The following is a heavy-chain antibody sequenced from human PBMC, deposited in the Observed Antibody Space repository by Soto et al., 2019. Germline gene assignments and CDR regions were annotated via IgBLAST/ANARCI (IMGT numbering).Heavy chain of an antibody. V-gene: IGHV3-15*07. CDR2: IKSKTDGGTT. Sequence: GGSLRLSCAASGFTFSNAWMNWVRQAPGKGLEWVGRIKSKTDGGTTDYAAPMKGRFTISRDDSKNTLYLQMNSLKTEDTAVYYCTSTGPYYDFWSGFRSLDYWGQGTLVTVSS. J-gene: IGHJ4*02. D-gene: IGHD3-3*01. CDR1: GFTFSNAW. CDR3: TSTGPYYDFWSGFRSLDY.